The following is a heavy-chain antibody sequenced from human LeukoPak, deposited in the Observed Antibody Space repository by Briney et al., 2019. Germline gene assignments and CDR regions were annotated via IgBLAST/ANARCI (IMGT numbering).Heavy chain of an antibody. Sequence: PSETLSLTCTVSGGSISSYYWSWIRQPPGKGLEWIGYIYYSGSTNYNPSLKSRVTISVDTSKNQFSLKLSSVTAADTAVYYCARDGYSSSWYWTGYFDYWGQGTLVTVSS. CDR1: GGSISSYY. CDR3: ARDGYSSSWYWTGYFDY. V-gene: IGHV4-59*01. D-gene: IGHD6-13*01. J-gene: IGHJ4*02. CDR2: IYYSGST.